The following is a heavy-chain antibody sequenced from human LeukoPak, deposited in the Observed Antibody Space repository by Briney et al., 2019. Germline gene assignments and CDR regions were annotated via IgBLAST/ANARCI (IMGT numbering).Heavy chain of an antibody. J-gene: IGHJ4*02. CDR3: ARLAPVAHSGDYLGYFDY. CDR1: GGSITNYY. D-gene: IGHD4-17*01. Sequence: SETLSLTCTVSGGSITNYYRTWVRQPPGKGLEWFGYVYYTGSANYNPSLKSRVTILVDTSKNQFSLNLSSVTAADTAVYYCARLAPVAHSGDYLGYFDYWGQGALVTVSS. V-gene: IGHV4-59*08. CDR2: VYYTGSA.